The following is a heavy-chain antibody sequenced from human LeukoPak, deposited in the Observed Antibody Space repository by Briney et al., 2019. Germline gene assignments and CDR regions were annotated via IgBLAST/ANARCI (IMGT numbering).Heavy chain of an antibody. CDR2: ISSSGSTI. V-gene: IGHV3-11*01. CDR1: GFTFSDYY. Sequence: PGGSLRLSCAASGFTFSDYYMSWIRQAPGTGLEWVSYISSSGSTIYYADSVKGRFTISRDNAKNSLYLQMNSLRAEDTAVYYCARDLESIAARRRGYGMDVWGQGTTVTVSS. J-gene: IGHJ6*02. CDR3: ARDLESIAARRRGYGMDV. D-gene: IGHD6-6*01.